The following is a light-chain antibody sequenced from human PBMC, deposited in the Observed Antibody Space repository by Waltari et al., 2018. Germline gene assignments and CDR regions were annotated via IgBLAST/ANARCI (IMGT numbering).Light chain of an antibody. CDR1: SSNIGSNT. Sequence: QSVLTQPPSASGTPGPRVTISCSGSSSNIGSNTVNWYQQPPRTAPDLLIYENNHRPSGVPDRFSGSKSGTAASLAISGLQSEDEADYYCAAWDDSLNGWVFGGGTKLTVL. CDR3: AAWDDSLNGWV. V-gene: IGLV1-44*01. J-gene: IGLJ3*02. CDR2: ENN.